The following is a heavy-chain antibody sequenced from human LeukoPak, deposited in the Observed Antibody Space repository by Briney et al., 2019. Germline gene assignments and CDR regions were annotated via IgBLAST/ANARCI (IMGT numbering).Heavy chain of an antibody. Sequence: PGRPLRLSCAASGFTFSSYAMHWVRQAPGKGLEWVAVISYDGSNKYYADSVKGRFTISRDNSKNTLYLQMNSLRAEDTAVYYCARLFMESENYFDYWGQGTLVTVSS. CDR3: ARLFMESENYFDY. J-gene: IGHJ4*02. CDR1: GFTFSSYA. CDR2: ISYDGSNK. D-gene: IGHD3-3*01. V-gene: IGHV3-30-3*01.